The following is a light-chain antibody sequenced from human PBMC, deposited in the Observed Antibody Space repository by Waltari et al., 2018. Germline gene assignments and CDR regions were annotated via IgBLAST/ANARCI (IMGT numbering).Light chain of an antibody. V-gene: IGKV3-20*01. Sequence: SATLSRRTSQSVTRALAWYQQKPGQAPRLLIYGASNRATGIPDRVSGSGSGTDFSLTISSLEPEDFAVYYCQHYLRLPVTFGQGTKVEVK. CDR1: QSVTRA. CDR2: GAS. CDR3: QHYLRLPVT. J-gene: IGKJ1*01.